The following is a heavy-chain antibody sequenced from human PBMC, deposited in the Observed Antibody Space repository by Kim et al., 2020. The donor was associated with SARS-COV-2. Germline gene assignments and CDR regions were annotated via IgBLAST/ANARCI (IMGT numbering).Heavy chain of an antibody. CDR2: I. J-gene: IGHJ4*02. CDR3: ARGPNYSPFDY. Sequence: IYYADPVRGRFTIARDNDKNSLYLQMHSLRAEETAVYYCARGPNYSPFDYWGQGTLVTVSS. V-gene: IGHV3-48*03. D-gene: IGHD4-4*01.